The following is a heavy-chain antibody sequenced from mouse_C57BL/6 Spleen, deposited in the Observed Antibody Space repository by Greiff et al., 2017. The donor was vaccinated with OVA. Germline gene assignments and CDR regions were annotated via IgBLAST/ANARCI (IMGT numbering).Heavy chain of an antibody. D-gene: IGHD1-1*01. CDR2: INPNNGGT. J-gene: IGHJ4*01. Sequence: EVQLQQSGPELVKPGASVKMSCKASGYTFTDYNMHWVKQSHGKSLEWIGYINPNNGGTSYNQKFKGKATLTVNKSSSTAYMELRSLTSEDSAVYYCAREPVYYGSSLYYAMDYWGQGTSVTVSS. V-gene: IGHV1-22*01. CDR3: AREPVYYGSSLYYAMDY. CDR1: GYTFTDYN.